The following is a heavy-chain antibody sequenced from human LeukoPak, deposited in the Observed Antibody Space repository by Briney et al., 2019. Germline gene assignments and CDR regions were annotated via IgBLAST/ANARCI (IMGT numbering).Heavy chain of an antibody. V-gene: IGHV3-7*01. CDR2: IEQDGSEK. J-gene: IGHJ3*02. CDR3: ARSRITMIVVVIRIDAFDI. Sequence: GGSLRLSCAASGFTFSSYWMSWVRQAPGKGLEWLANIEQDGSEKYYVDTVKGRFTISRDNAKNSLYLQMNSLGAEDTAVYYCARSRITMIVVVIRIDAFDIWGQGTMVTVSS. CDR1: GFTFSSYW. D-gene: IGHD3-22*01.